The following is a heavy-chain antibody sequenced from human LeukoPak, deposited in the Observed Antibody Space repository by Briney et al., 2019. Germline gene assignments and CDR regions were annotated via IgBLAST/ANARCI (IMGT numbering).Heavy chain of an antibody. CDR1: GFTISSYW. CDR3: AREWYFIISY. Sequence: GGSLRLSRAASGFTISSYWMSWVRQAPGKGLEWVANINQDGSEKYYVDSVKGRFTISRDNAKNSLYLQMNSLRAEDTAVYYCAREWYFIISYWGQGTLVTVSS. D-gene: IGHD6-13*01. V-gene: IGHV3-7*04. J-gene: IGHJ4*02. CDR2: INQDGSEK.